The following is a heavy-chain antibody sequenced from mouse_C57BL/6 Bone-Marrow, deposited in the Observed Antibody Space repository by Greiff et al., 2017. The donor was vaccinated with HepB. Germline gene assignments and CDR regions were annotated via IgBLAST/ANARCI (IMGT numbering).Heavy chain of an antibody. CDR1: GFSFTSYG. D-gene: IGHD2-4*01. V-gene: IGHV2-2*01. Sequence: VQLQQSGPGLVQPSQSLSITCTVSGFSFTSYGVHWVRQSPGKGLEWLGVIWSGGSTDYNAAFISRLSISKDNSKSQVFFKMNSLQADDTAIYYCASHDYESLAYWGQGTLVTVSA. CDR2: IWSGGST. J-gene: IGHJ3*01. CDR3: ASHDYESLAY.